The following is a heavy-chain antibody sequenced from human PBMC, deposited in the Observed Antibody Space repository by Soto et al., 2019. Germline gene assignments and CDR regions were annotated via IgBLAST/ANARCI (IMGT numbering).Heavy chain of an antibody. CDR2: VNPNSGST. J-gene: IGHJ3*02. V-gene: IGHV1-2*04. Sequence: ASVKVSCKAPGYTFTSYYMHWVRQAPGQGLEWMGIVNPNSGSTNYAQKFQGWVTMTRDTSISTAYMELSRLRSDDTAVYYCARSITIFGVVIDDAFDIWGQGTMVTVSS. D-gene: IGHD3-3*01. CDR3: ARSITIFGVVIDDAFDI. CDR1: GYTFTSYY.